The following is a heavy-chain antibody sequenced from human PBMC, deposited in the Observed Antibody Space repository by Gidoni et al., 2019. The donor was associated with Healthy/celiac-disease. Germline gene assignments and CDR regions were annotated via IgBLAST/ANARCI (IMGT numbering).Heavy chain of an antibody. Sequence: QVQLVQSGAEVKKPGSSVKVSCKASGGTFSSYAISWVRQAPGQGLEWMGGIIPIFGTANYAQKFQGRVTITADESTSTAYMELSSLRSEDTAVYYCARSSILTAEGVYYYYGMDVWGQGTTVTVSS. CDR3: ARSSILTAEGVYYYYGMDV. J-gene: IGHJ6*02. D-gene: IGHD3-9*01. V-gene: IGHV1-69*01. CDR1: GGTFSSYA. CDR2: IIPIFGTA.